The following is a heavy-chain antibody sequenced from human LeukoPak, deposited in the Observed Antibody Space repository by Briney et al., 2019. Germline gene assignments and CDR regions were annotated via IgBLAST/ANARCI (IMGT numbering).Heavy chain of an antibody. CDR3: ARVGDTAGATWSFDY. J-gene: IGHJ4*02. CDR1: GYSISSGYY. CDR2: IYHSGST. Sequence: SETLSLTCTVSGYSISSGYYWGWIRQPPGKGLEWIGSIYHSGSTYYNPSLKSRVTISVDTSKNQFSLKLSSVTAADTAVYYCARVGDTAGATWSFDYWGQGTLVTVSS. D-gene: IGHD5-18*01. V-gene: IGHV4-38-2*02.